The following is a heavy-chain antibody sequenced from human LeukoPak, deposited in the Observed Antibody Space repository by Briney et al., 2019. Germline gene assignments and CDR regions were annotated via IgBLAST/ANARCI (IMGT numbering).Heavy chain of an antibody. CDR1: GFPFSNYV. V-gene: IGHV3-23*01. J-gene: IGHJ4*02. CDR2: ISGSGDST. D-gene: IGHD6-13*01. Sequence: SGGSLRLSCAASGFPFSNYVMTWVRQAPGKGLEWVSAISGSGDSTYYADSVKGRFTISRDNSKNTLYLQMNSLGVEDTAVYYGSWYDSYWGQGTLVTVSS. CDR3: SWYDSY.